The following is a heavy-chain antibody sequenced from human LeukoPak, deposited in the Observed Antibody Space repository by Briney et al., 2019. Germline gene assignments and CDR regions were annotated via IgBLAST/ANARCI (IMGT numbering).Heavy chain of an antibody. CDR1: GCTFTSYG. V-gene: IGHV1-18*01. CDR3: ASDLRAAAGNWFDP. D-gene: IGHD6-13*01. Sequence: ASVKVSCKASGCTFTSYGISWVRQAPGQGLEWMGWISAYNGNTNYAQKLQGRVTMTTDTSTSTAYMELRSLRSDDTAVYYCASDLRAAAGNWFDPWGQGTLVTVSS. CDR2: ISAYNGNT. J-gene: IGHJ5*02.